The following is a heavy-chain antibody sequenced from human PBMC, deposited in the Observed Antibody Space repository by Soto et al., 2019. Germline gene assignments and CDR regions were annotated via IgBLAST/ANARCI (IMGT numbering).Heavy chain of an antibody. J-gene: IGHJ6*02. CDR2: IXXSXGXT. V-gene: IGHV3-23*01. Sequence: GGSQRLAYAASGLTFSSSAMSWVLQAPAKGLEXVSAIXXSXGXTXYXXXXKGRFTVSRDNSKNTLYRHMNSLRAEHTAVYYCAKKGWSYYGMDVWGQGTTVTVSS. CDR1: GLTFSSSA. CDR3: AKKGWSYYGMDV.